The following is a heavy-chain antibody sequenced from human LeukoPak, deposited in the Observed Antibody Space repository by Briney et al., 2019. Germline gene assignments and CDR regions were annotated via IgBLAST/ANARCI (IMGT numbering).Heavy chain of an antibody. D-gene: IGHD2-21*02. CDR1: GGTLSSYA. V-gene: IGHV1-69*13. CDR3: ARAYCGGDCYSAFDI. CDR2: IIPIFGTA. J-gene: IGHJ3*02. Sequence: ASVKVSCKASGGTLSSYAISWVRQAPGQGLEWMGGIIPIFGTANYAQKFQGRVTITADESTSTAYMELSSLRSEDTAVYYCARAYCGGDCYSAFDIWGQGTMVTVSS.